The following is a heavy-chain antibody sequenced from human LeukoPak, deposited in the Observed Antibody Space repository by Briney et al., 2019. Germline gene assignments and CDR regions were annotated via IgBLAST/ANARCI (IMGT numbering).Heavy chain of an antibody. CDR2: ISSGSTYI. J-gene: IGHJ4*02. CDR1: GFTFSSSS. Sequence: GGSLRLSCAASGFTFSSSSINWVRQAPGKGLEWVAYISSGSTYIYYADSVKGRFNIPRDNAKNSVYLQMNNLRAEDTAVYYCAREAAVETHWGQGTLVTVSS. V-gene: IGHV3-21*01. D-gene: IGHD5-24*01. CDR3: AREAAVETH.